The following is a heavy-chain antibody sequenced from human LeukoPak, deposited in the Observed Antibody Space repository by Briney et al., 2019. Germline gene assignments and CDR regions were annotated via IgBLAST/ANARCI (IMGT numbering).Heavy chain of an antibody. D-gene: IGHD5-24*01. V-gene: IGHV1-2*02. J-gene: IGHJ4*02. Sequence: ASVKVSCKASGYTFTGYYTHWVRQAPGQGLEWMGWINPNSGGTNYAQKFQGRVTMTRDTSISTAYMELSRLRSDDTAVYYCARGVATIPTVPIDYWGQGTLVTVSS. CDR1: GYTFTGYY. CDR2: INPNSGGT. CDR3: ARGVATIPTVPIDY.